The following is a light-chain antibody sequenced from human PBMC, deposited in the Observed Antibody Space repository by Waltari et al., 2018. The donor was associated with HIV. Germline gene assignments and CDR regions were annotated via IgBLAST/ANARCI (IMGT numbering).Light chain of an antibody. CDR1: SSAIGPHDY. V-gene: IGLV2-8*01. CDR3: SSYGDSLRVL. CDR2: EVT. Sequence: QSALTQPPSASGSLGQSVTLSCTGSSSAIGPHDYVSWFQQHPHSAPKLLLYEVTRRPSTVSDRFSGSRSGYTAFLTVAGLQPDDEATYFCSSYGDSLRVLFGGETNVTVL. J-gene: IGLJ2*01.